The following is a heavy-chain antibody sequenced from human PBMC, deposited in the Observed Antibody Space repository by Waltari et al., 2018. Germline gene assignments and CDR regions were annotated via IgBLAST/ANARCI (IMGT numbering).Heavy chain of an antibody. CDR1: GFTFRTYA. J-gene: IGHJ4*02. V-gene: IGHV3-23*01. D-gene: IGHD1-26*01. CDR3: AKDQGVSGTELFDS. CDR2: ISSGGTNT. Sequence: EVQLLESGGGLVQPGGSLRLSCAASGFTFRTYAMGWVRQAPGKGLEWVSTISSGGTNTNYADSGKCRLTISRDNSKNTLYLQMNSLRAEDTAVYYCAKDQGVSGTELFDSWGQGTLVTVSS.